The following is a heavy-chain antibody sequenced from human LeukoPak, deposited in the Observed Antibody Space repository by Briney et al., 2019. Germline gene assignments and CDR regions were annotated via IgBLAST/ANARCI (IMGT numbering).Heavy chain of an antibody. Sequence: GGSLRLSCAASGFTFINAWMAWVRQAPGKGLEWVSYISSSGSTIYYADSVKGRFTISRDNAKNSLYLQMNSLRAEDTAVYYCAELGITMIGGVWGKGTTVTISS. CDR3: AELGITMIGGV. D-gene: IGHD3-10*02. V-gene: IGHV3-48*04. CDR2: ISSSGSTI. CDR1: GFTFINAW. J-gene: IGHJ6*04.